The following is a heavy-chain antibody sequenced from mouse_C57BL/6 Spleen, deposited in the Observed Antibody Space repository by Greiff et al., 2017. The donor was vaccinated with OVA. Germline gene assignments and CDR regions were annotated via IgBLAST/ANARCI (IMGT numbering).Heavy chain of an antibody. CDR2: IYPGDGDT. V-gene: IGHV1-82*01. CDR1: GYAFSSSW. Sequence: VMLVESGPELVKPGASVKISCKASGYAFSSSWMNWVKQRPGKGLEWIGRIYPGDGDTNYNGKFKGKATLTADKSSSTAYMQLSSLTSEDSAVYFCARTLGGYFDYWGQGTTLTVSS. CDR3: ARTLGGYFDY. D-gene: IGHD4-1*01. J-gene: IGHJ2*01.